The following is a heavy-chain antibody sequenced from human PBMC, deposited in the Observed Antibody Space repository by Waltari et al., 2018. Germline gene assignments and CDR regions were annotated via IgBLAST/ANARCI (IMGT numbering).Heavy chain of an antibody. Sequence: DVQLVESGGGLVRPGGSLRLSCIGSGFNFSNYFIHWVRQAPGEGPVWVARINNDGSIVNYADSVKGRFSISRDNAKSTVYLQMNNLRGEDTALYHCLNYDFDSWGQGTLVTVSS. D-gene: IGHD1-7*01. CDR2: INNDGSIV. CDR1: GFNFSNYF. J-gene: IGHJ4*02. CDR3: LNYDFDS. V-gene: IGHV3-74*01.